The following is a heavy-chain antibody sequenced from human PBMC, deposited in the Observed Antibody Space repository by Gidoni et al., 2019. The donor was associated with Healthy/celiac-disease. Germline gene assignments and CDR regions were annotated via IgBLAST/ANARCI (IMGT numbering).Heavy chain of an antibody. CDR2: ISGSGGST. CDR1: GFTFSSYA. J-gene: IGHJ4*02. D-gene: IGHD1-26*01. V-gene: IGHV3-23*01. CDR3: AKFIKWELLPYFDY. Sequence: EVQLLESGGGLVQPGGSLRLSCAATGFTFSSYAMRWVRQAPGKGLEWVSAISGSGGSTYYADSVKGRFTISRDNSTNTLYLQMNSLRAEDTAVYYCAKFIKWELLPYFDYWGQGTLVTVSS.